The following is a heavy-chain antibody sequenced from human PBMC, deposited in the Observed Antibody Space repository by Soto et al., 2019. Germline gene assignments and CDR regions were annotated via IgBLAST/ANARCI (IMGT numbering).Heavy chain of an antibody. Sequence: ASVKVSCKASGGTFTSYAINWVRQATGHGLEWMGWINPNSGNIGYAQKFQCRVTMTRDTAIRTAYMEVSRLRSDDTAVYYCARGRASGSYYLLDYWGQGTLVTVSS. CDR2: INPNSGNI. CDR3: ARGRASGSYYLLDY. J-gene: IGHJ4*02. CDR1: GGTFTSYA. V-gene: IGHV1-8*01. D-gene: IGHD3-10*01.